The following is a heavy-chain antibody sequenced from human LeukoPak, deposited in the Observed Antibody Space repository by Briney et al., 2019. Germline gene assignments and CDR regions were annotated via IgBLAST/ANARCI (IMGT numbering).Heavy chain of an antibody. V-gene: IGHV3-23*01. CDR3: AREGKQQKHGYDY. Sequence: PGGSLRLSCAASGFSFSNNAMSWVRQAPGKGLEWVSAISGSGGSTYYADSVKGRFTISRDNSKNTLYLQMNSLRAEDTAVYYCAREGKQQKHGYDYWGQGTLVTVSS. CDR2: ISGSGGST. CDR1: GFSFSNNA. D-gene: IGHD6-13*01. J-gene: IGHJ4*02.